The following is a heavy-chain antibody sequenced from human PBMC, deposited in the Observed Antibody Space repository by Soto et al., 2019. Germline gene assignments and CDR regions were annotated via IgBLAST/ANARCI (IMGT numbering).Heavy chain of an antibody. CDR2: IYWDDDK. CDR1: GFSLSTSGVG. CDR3: AHTRYCSSTSCYEGYFDY. J-gene: IGHJ4*02. D-gene: IGHD2-2*01. V-gene: IGHV2-5*02. Sequence: QITLKESGPTLVKPTQTLTLTCTFSGFSLSTSGVGVGWIRQPPGKALEWLALIYWDDDKRYSPSLKSRLTITKDTSKNQVVLTMNNMDPVDTATYYCAHTRYCSSTSCYEGYFDYWGQGTLVTVSS.